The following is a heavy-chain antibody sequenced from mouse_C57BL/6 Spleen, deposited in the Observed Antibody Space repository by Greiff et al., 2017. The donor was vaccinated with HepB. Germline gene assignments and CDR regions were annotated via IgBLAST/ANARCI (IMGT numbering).Heavy chain of an antibody. CDR1: GYTFTSYW. V-gene: IGHV1-55*01. D-gene: IGHD2-5*01. CDR2: IYPGSGST. CDR3: ARGDYSTAWFAY. Sequence: QVQPQQPGAELVKPGASVKMSCKASGYTFTSYWITWVKQRPGQGLEWIGDIYPGSGSTNYNEKFKSKATLTVDTSSSTAYMQLSSLTSEDSAVYYCARGDYSTAWFAYWGQGTLVTVSA. J-gene: IGHJ3*01.